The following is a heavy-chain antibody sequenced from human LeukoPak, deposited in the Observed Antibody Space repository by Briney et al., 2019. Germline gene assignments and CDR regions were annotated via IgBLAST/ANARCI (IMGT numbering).Heavy chain of an antibody. Sequence: GGSLRLSCAASGFTFSSYSMNWVRQAPGKGLEWVSSISSSSSYIYYADSVKGRFTISRDNAKNSLYLQMNSLRAEDTAVYYCARDEGIAARPVDHWGQGTLVTVSS. CDR3: ARDEGIAARPVDH. V-gene: IGHV3-21*01. CDR2: ISSSSSYI. J-gene: IGHJ4*02. D-gene: IGHD6-6*01. CDR1: GFTFSSYS.